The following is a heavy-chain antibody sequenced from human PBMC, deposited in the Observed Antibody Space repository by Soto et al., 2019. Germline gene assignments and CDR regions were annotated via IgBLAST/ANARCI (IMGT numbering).Heavy chain of an antibody. V-gene: IGHV1-46*03. J-gene: IGHJ4*02. Sequence: QVQLVQSGAEVKKPGASVKVSCKASGYTFTSYYMHWVRQAPGQGLEWMGIINPSGGSTSYAQKFQGRXHMRRXXSTSTVYMELSSLRSEDTAVYYCARAEPGRQWLAVWGQGTLVTVSS. CDR1: GYTFTSYY. CDR2: INPSGGST. CDR3: ARAEPGRQWLAV. D-gene: IGHD6-19*01.